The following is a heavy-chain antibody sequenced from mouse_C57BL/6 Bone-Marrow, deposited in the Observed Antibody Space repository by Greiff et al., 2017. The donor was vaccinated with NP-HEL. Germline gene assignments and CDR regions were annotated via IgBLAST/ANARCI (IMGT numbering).Heavy chain of an antibody. J-gene: IGHJ4*01. CDR2: INPSSGYT. CDR3: ARWLFAMDY. CDR1: GYTFTSYT. D-gene: IGHD2-2*01. Sequence: VQLQESGAELARPGASVKMSCKASGYTFTSYTMHWVKQRPGPGLEWIGYINPSSGYTKYNQKFKDKATLTADKSSSTAYMELSSLTSEDSEVYYCARWLFAMDYWGKGTSVTVSS. V-gene: IGHV1-4*01.